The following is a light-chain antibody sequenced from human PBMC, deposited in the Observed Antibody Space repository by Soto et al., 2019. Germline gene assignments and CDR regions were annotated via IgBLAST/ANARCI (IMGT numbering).Light chain of an antibody. CDR2: GAS. V-gene: IGKV3-15*01. CDR1: QSVSSN. Sequence: EIVMTQSPDTLSVSPGARATLSCRASQSVSSNLAWYQQKPGQAPRLVIYGASTRATGIPARFSGSGSGTEFTLTISSLQPEDFAVYYCQQYNNWPPYTFGQGTRLEIK. J-gene: IGKJ5*01. CDR3: QQYNNWPPYT.